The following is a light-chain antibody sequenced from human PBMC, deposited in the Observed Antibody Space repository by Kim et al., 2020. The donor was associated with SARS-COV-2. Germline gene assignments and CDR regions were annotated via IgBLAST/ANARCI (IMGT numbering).Light chain of an antibody. V-gene: IGLV3-1*01. CDR1: KLGDTY. J-gene: IGLJ2*01. CDR2: QDT. Sequence: SSELTQPPSVSVSPGQTASITCSGDKLGDTYACWYQQKPGQSPVLVIYQDTKRPSGTPERFSGSNSGNTATLTISGTQAMDEADYYCQAWDISTDVVFGGGTQLTVL. CDR3: QAWDISTDVV.